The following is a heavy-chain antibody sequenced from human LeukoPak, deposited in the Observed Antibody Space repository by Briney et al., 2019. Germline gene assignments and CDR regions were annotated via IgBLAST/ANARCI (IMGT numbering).Heavy chain of an antibody. Sequence: NPSETLSLTCTVSGGSISSYYWSWIRQPPGKGLEWIGYIYYSGSTNYNPSLKSRVTISVDTSKNQFSLKLSSVTAADTAVYYCARESGSPGYFDYWGQGTLVTVSS. CDR1: GGSISSYY. CDR2: IYYSGST. J-gene: IGHJ4*02. D-gene: IGHD1-26*01. CDR3: ARESGSPGYFDY. V-gene: IGHV4-59*12.